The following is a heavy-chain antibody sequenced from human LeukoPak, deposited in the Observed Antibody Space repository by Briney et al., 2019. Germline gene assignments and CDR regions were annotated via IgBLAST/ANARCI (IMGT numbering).Heavy chain of an antibody. D-gene: IGHD6-19*01. V-gene: IGHV3-23*01. Sequence: PSETLSLTCTVSGGSISSSSYYWGWIRQAPGKGLEWVSGISGSGGSTYYADSVKGRFTISRDNSKNTLYLHMNSLRAEDTAVYYCAKGASSSGWNYWGQGTLVTVSS. J-gene: IGHJ4*02. CDR2: ISGSGGST. CDR1: GGSISSSSYY. CDR3: AKGASSSGWNY.